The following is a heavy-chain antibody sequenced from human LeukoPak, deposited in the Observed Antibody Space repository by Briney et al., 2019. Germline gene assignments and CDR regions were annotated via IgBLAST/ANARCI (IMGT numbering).Heavy chain of an antibody. CDR2: IYYSGST. CDR1: GGSISSSSYY. CDR3: ARDRPVAGTPDY. J-gene: IGHJ4*02. D-gene: IGHD6-19*01. V-gene: IGHV4-39*07. Sequence: PSETLSLTCTVSGGSISSSSYYWGWIRQPPGKGLEWIGSIYYSGSTYYNPSLKSRVTISVDTSKNQFSLKLSSVTAADTAVYYCARDRPVAGTPDYWGQGTLVTVSS.